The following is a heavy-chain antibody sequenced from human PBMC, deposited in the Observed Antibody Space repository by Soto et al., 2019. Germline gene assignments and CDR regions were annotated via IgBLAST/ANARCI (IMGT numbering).Heavy chain of an antibody. CDR2: IWYDGSNK. CDR3: ARDWIGELWYYYYGMDV. V-gene: IGHV3-33*01. CDR1: GFTFSSYG. D-gene: IGHD3-10*01. Sequence: GGSLRLSCAASGFTFSSYGMHWVRQAPGKGLEWVAVIWYDGSNKYYADSVKGRFTISRDNSKNTLYLQMNSLRAEDTAVYYCARDWIGELWYYYYGMDVWGQGTTVTVSS. J-gene: IGHJ6*02.